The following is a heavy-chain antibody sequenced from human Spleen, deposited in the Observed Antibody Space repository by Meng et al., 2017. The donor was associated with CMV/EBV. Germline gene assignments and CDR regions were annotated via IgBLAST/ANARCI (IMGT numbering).Heavy chain of an antibody. D-gene: IGHD2-15*01. J-gene: IGHJ4*02. CDR1: GGSFSGYY. CDR3: AWGRGIAYFDY. CDR2: INHSGST. V-gene: IGHV4-34*01. Sequence: TCAVYGGSFSGYYWSWIRQPPGKGLEWIGEINHSGSTNYNPSLKSRVTISVDTSKNQFSLKLSSVTAADTAVYYCAWGRGIAYFDYWGQGTLVTVSS.